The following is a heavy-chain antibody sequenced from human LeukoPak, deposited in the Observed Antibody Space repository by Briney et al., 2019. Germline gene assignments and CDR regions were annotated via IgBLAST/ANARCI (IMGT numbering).Heavy chain of an antibody. Sequence: GGSLRLSCAASGFTFSSYGISWVRQAPGKGLEWVSTISDSGGSTYYADSVKGRFTISRDNSKNTLYLQMNSLRAEDTAVYYCAKDYYMDVWGKGTTVTISS. V-gene: IGHV3-23*01. CDR1: GFTFSSYG. CDR2: ISDSGGST. J-gene: IGHJ6*03. CDR3: AKDYYMDV.